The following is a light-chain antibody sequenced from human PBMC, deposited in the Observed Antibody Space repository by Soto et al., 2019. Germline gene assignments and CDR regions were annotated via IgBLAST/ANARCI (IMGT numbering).Light chain of an antibody. V-gene: IGKV3-20*01. Sequence: IELTQSPGTLSLSPGERATLSCGASQSVTNNFLAWYQQKPGQAPRLLIYGASSRATGVPDRFSGSGSGTDFTLTISRLEPGDFAVYYCQQYSTPLFTFGPGTKVDIK. CDR3: QQYSTPLFT. J-gene: IGKJ3*01. CDR1: QSVTNNF. CDR2: GAS.